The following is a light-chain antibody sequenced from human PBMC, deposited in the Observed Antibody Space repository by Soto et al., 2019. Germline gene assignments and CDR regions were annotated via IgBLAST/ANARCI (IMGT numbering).Light chain of an antibody. J-gene: IGKJ2*01. CDR3: QQYSNWPPYT. V-gene: IGKV3-15*01. CDR1: QSVRSN. Sequence: EIVMTQSPDTLSVSPGERATLSCRASQSVRSNLAWYQQKPGQAPRLLIFGASTRATGIPARFSGSGSGAEFTLTISSLQSEDFVVYYCQQYSNWPPYTFGQGTKLEIK. CDR2: GAS.